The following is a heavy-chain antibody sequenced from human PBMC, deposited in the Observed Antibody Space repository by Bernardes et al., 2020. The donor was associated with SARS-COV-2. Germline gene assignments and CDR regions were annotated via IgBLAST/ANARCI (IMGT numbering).Heavy chain of an antibody. Sequence: SETLSLTCSASGGSISSIRYYWGWIRQPPGKGPEWIGSIYYRGSTYYNPSLKSRVTISVDTSKNQFSLKLSSVTAADTAVYYCARLGASSGWYQGCYYFENWGQGTLVTVSS. CDR3: ARLGASSGWYQGCYYFEN. CDR2: IYYRGST. J-gene: IGHJ4*02. D-gene: IGHD6-19*01. V-gene: IGHV4-39*01. CDR1: GGSISSIRYY.